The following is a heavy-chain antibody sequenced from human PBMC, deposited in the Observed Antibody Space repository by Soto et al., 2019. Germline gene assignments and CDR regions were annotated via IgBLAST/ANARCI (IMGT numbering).Heavy chain of an antibody. V-gene: IGHV1-18*01. CDR2: ISAYTGNT. CDR1: GYTFTRYA. CDR3: ARDAPPADY. Sequence: QVQLVQSGAEVKKPGASVKVSCKASGYTFTRYAISWVRQAPGQGLEWMGWISAYTGNTNYAQKFQGRVTMPTDTSTSTASMELRSLRADDTAVYYCARDAPPADYGGQGTLVTVSS. J-gene: IGHJ4*02.